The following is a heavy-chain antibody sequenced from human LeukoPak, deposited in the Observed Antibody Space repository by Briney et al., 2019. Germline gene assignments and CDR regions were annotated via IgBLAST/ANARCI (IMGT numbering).Heavy chain of an antibody. V-gene: IGHV3-74*01. CDR2: INTDGTVT. J-gene: IGHJ4*02. D-gene: IGHD6-19*01. CDR3: ATKQWLAPPPDS. Sequence: GGSLRLSCAASGFTFSKYWMLWVRQAPGKGLESVSRINTDGTVTTYADSVKGRFTVSRDNADNTMFLQMNSVRDEDTAVYNCATKQWLAPPPDSWGQGTPVTVSS. CDR1: GFTFSKYW.